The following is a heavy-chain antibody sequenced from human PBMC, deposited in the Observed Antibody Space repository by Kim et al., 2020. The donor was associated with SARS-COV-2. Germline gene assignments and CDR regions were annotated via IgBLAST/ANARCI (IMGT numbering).Heavy chain of an antibody. CDR1: GFTFSSYS. D-gene: IGHD3-22*01. CDR3: ARDRHSDDTSGYYYYGM. Sequence: VGSLRLSCAASGFTFSSYSMNWVRQAPGKGLEWGSSISSSSNYIDYVDSVTGRFTISRDNAQNSLYLQLNSLRAEDTAVYYCARDRHSDDTSGYYYYGM. J-gene: IGHJ6*01. CDR2: ISSSSNYI. V-gene: IGHV3-21*01.